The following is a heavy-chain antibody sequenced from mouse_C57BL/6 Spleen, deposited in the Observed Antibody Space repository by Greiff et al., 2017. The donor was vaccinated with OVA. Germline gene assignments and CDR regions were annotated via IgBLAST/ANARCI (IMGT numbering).Heavy chain of an antibody. D-gene: IGHD4-1*01. J-gene: IGHJ2*01. CDR3: ARDLTGAFDY. Sequence: EVKLMEPGPELVKPGASVKISCKASGYTFTGYYMNWVKQSPEKSLEWIGEINPSTGDTNYNQKFKAKATLTVDKSSSTNYMQLKSLTSEDSAVYYCARDLTGAFDYWGQGTTLTVSS. CDR1: GYTFTGYY. V-gene: IGHV1-42*01. CDR2: INPSTGDT.